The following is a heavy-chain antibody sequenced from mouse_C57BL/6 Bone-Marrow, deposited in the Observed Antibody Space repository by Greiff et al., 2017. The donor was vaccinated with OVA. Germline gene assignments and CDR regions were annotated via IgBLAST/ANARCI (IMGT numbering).Heavy chain of an antibody. V-gene: IGHV1-82*01. Sequence: QVQLKQSGPELVKPGASVKISCKASGYAFSSSWMNWVKQRPGKGLEWIGRIYPGDGDTNYNGKFKGKATLTADKSSSTAYMQLSSLTSEDSAVYFCARLAYYSNFYAMDYWGQGTSVTVSS. CDR3: ARLAYYSNFYAMDY. CDR1: GYAFSSSW. D-gene: IGHD2-5*01. CDR2: IYPGDGDT. J-gene: IGHJ4*01.